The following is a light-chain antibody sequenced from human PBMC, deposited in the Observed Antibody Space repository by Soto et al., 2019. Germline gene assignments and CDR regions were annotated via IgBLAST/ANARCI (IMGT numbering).Light chain of an antibody. J-gene: IGLJ1*01. V-gene: IGLV2-14*01. Sequence: QSALTQPASVSGSPGQSITISCSGTISDVGGYNYVSWYQQHPGKAPKLMISEVSNRPSGISNRFSGSKSGNTASLTISGLQAEDEADYYCCSYTRSSTYVFGTGTKLTVL. CDR1: ISDVGGYNY. CDR2: EVS. CDR3: CSYTRSSTYV.